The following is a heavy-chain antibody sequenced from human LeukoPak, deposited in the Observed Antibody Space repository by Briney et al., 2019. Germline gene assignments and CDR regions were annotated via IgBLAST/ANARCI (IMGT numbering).Heavy chain of an antibody. D-gene: IGHD2-15*01. J-gene: IGHJ4*02. V-gene: IGHV1-18*04. Sequence: DSVESACQAYGYTIQSYEILGLRQAPGHGLEWRGSVSAYNGNTKDEQTFQGRVTMTTDTSTSTGYMEVSSLRSDDAAVDYCSRDHSCYYRGGEALVIVSS. CDR2: VSAYNGNT. CDR3: SRDHSCYY. CDR1: GYTIQSYE.